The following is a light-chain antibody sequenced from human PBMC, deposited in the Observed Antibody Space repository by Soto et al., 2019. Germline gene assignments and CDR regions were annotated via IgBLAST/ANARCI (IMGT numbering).Light chain of an antibody. Sequence: QSVLTQSASVSGSPGQSITISCTGTSSDVGGYNYVSWYQQHPGKAPKLIIYGVSNRPSGVSTRFSGSKSGNTASLTISGLQAEDEADYSCSSYTSTNSWVFGGGTKLTVL. CDR3: SSYTSTNSWV. CDR2: GVS. V-gene: IGLV2-14*01. CDR1: SSDVGGYNY. J-gene: IGLJ3*02.